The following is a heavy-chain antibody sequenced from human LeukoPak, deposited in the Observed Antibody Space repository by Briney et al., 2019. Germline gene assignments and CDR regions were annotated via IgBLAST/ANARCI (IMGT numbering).Heavy chain of an antibody. J-gene: IGHJ4*02. V-gene: IGHV3-7*01. D-gene: IGHD3-22*01. Sequence: PGGCLRLSCAASGFTFSTYWMSWVRQAPGKGLEWVANIKQDGSEKYYVDSVKGRFTISRDNAKNSLYLQMNNLRAEDTAVYYCARDEGSSGYYYANWGQGSLVTVSS. CDR3: ARDEGSSGYYYAN. CDR1: GFTFSTYW. CDR2: IKQDGSEK.